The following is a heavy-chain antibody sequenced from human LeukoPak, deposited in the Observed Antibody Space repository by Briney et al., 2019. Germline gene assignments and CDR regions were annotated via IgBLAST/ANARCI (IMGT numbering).Heavy chain of an antibody. Sequence: ASVKVSCKAFGYTFTSNYMHWVRRAPGQGLEWMGGIIPIFGTAKYAQKFQGRVTITADESTSTAYMELSSLRSEDTAVYYCATTYYYDRWGRAFDIWGQGTMVTVSS. D-gene: IGHD3-22*01. CDR1: GYTFTSNY. CDR3: ATTYYYDRWGRAFDI. V-gene: IGHV1-69*13. CDR2: IIPIFGTA. J-gene: IGHJ3*02.